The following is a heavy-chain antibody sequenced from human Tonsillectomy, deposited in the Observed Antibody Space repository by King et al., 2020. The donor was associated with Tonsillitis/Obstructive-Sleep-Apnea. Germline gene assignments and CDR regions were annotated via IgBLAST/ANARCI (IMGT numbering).Heavy chain of an antibody. Sequence: VQLVESGGGLVQPGGSLRLSCAASGFTFSSYAMSWVRQAPGKELEWVSAISGSGGSIYHADSVKGRFTISRDNSKNTLYLQMNRLRAEDTAVYYCAKVAGSYYYDSSGYSTGGGFDYWGQGTLVTVSS. CDR3: AKVAGSYYYDSSGYSTGGGFDY. J-gene: IGHJ4*02. V-gene: IGHV3-23*04. D-gene: IGHD3-22*01. CDR1: GFTFSSYA. CDR2: ISGSGGSI.